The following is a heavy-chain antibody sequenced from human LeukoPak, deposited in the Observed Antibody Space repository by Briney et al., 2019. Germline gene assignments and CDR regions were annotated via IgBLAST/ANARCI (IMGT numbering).Heavy chain of an antibody. CDR2: MNPNSGNT. CDR3: ARVAAAGTDYYYYYGMDV. CDR1: GYTFTSYD. Sequence: ASVKVSCMASGYTFTSYDINWVRQATGQGLEWMGWMNPNSGNTGYAQKFQGRVTMTRNTSISTAYMELSSLRSEDTAVYYCARVAAAGTDYYYYYGMDVWGQGTTVTVSS. J-gene: IGHJ6*02. D-gene: IGHD6-13*01. V-gene: IGHV1-8*01.